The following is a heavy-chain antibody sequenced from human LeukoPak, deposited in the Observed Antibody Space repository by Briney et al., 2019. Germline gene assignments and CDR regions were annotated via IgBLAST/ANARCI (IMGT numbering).Heavy chain of an antibody. D-gene: IGHD5-12*01. Sequence: PGGSLRLSCAASGFTFSSYTMNWVRQAPGKGLEWVSSTSSSRSYIYYADSVKGRFTISRDNTMNSLFLQMNSLRAEDTAVYYCAPALSLYDYIYFDYWGQGTLVTVSS. CDR2: TSSSRSYI. CDR1: GFTFSSYT. CDR3: APALSLYDYIYFDY. J-gene: IGHJ4*02. V-gene: IGHV3-21*01.